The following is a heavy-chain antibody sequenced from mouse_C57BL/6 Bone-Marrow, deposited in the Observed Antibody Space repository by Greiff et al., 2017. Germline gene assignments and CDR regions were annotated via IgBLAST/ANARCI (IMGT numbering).Heavy chain of an antibody. CDR3: ARKGRFAY. V-gene: IGHV2-2*01. CDR1: GFSLTSYG. CDR2: RWSGGST. D-gene: IGHD3-3*01. J-gene: IGHJ3*01. Sequence: QVQLKESGPGLVQPSQSLSITCTVSGFSLTSYGVHWVRQSPGKGLEWLGVRWSGGSTDYNAAFISRLSISKDNSKSQVFFKMNSLQADDTAIYYCARKGRFAYWGQGTLVTVSA.